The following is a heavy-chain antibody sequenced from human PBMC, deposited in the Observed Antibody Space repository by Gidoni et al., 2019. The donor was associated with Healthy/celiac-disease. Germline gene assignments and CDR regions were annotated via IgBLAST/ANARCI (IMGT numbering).Heavy chain of an antibody. CDR2: ISSSRSYI. V-gene: IGHV3-21*01. CDR1: GFTFSSYS. D-gene: IGHD5-18*01. Sequence: EVQLVESGGCLVKPAGSLRLSCAASGFTFSSYSMNWVRQDPGKGLEWVSSISSSRSYIYYADSVKGRFTISRDNAKNSLYLQMNSLRAEDTAVYYCARQVDTAMAHYYYYGMDVWGQGTTVTVSS. J-gene: IGHJ6*02. CDR3: ARQVDTAMAHYYYYGMDV.